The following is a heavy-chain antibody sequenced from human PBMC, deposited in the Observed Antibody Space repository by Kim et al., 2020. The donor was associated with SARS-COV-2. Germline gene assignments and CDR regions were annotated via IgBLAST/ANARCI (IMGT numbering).Heavy chain of an antibody. V-gene: IGHV3-66*02. CDR1: GFTVSSNY. D-gene: IGHD2-2*01. J-gene: IGHJ6*02. CDR2: IYSGGST. Sequence: GGSLRLSCAASGFTVSSNYMSWVRQAPGKGLEWVSVIYSGGSTYYADSVKGRFTISRDNSKNTLYLQMNSLRAEDTAVYYCAREGLKYQLLSYYYYGMDVWGQGTTVTVSS. CDR3: AREGLKYQLLSYYYYGMDV.